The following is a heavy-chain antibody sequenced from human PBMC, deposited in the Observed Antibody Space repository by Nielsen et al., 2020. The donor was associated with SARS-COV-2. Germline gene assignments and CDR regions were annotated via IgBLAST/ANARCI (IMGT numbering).Heavy chain of an antibody. CDR2: ISSTGTYT. CDR3: ARDDYGGNSDY. Sequence: GGSLRLSCAASGFIFGDSYMSWIRQAPGKGLEWISYISSTGTYTNYVDSVKGRFTISRDNAKNSLYLQMNSLRAEDTALYHCARDDYGGNSDYWGQGTLVTVSS. J-gene: IGHJ4*02. V-gene: IGHV3-11*05. CDR1: GFIFGDSY. D-gene: IGHD4-23*01.